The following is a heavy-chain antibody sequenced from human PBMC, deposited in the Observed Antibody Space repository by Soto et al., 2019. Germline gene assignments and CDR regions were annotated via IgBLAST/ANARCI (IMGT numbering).Heavy chain of an antibody. D-gene: IGHD3-22*01. J-gene: IGHJ4*02. V-gene: IGHV1-69*12. CDR2: IIPIFGTA. CDR1: GGTFSSYA. Sequence: QVQLVQSGAEVKKPGSSVKVSCKASGGTFSSYAISWVRQAPGQGLEWMGGIIPIFGTANYAQKIQGRVTITADESTSTAYMELSSLRSEDTAVYYCARDGYYYDSSGYYYYFDYWCQGTLVTVSS. CDR3: ARDGYYYDSSGYYYYFDY.